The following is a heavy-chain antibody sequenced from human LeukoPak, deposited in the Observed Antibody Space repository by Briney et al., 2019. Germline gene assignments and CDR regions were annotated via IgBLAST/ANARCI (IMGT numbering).Heavy chain of an antibody. Sequence: SETLSLTCTVSGGSISSSNYFWGWIRQPPGKGLEWIGSIYYSGSTYYNPSLKSRVTISVDTSKNQFSLKTTSVTATDTAVYYCARHRTAMVFYGMDVWGQGTTVTVSS. D-gene: IGHD5-18*01. CDR1: GGSISSSNYF. CDR3: ARHRTAMVFYGMDV. J-gene: IGHJ6*02. CDR2: IYYSGST. V-gene: IGHV4-39*01.